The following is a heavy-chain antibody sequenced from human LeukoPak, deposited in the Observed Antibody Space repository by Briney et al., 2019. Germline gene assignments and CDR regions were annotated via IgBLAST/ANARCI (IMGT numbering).Heavy chain of an antibody. D-gene: IGHD6-19*01. V-gene: IGHV3-66*01. Sequence: GGSLRLSCAASGFTVSSNYMTWVRQALGKGLEWVSGIYSGGRTYYADSVRGRFTISRDNSNNTLYLQMNSLRVEDTALYYCARGATRTAVAGDWGQGTLVTVPS. CDR2: IYSGGRT. CDR1: GFTVSSNY. J-gene: IGHJ4*02. CDR3: ARGATRTAVAGD.